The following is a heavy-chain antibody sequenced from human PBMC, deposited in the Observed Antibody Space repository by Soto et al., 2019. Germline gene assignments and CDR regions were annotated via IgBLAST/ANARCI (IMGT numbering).Heavy chain of an antibody. CDR2: INPSGGST. V-gene: IGHV1-46*01. J-gene: IGHJ4*02. Sequence: ASVKVSCKASGYTFTTYYMHWVRQAPGQGLEWMGVINPSGGSTTYAQKLQGRVTMTRDTSASTVYMELSSLRSEDTAVYYCARDLVGSYFDYWGQGTLVTVSS. CDR3: ARDLVGSYFDY. CDR1: GYTFTTYY. D-gene: IGHD1-26*01.